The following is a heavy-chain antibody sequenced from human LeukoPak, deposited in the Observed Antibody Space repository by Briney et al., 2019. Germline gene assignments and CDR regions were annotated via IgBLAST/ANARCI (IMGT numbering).Heavy chain of an antibody. J-gene: IGHJ4*02. V-gene: IGHV4-4*02. CDR3: ARGVSSSGWYLPFDY. D-gene: IGHD6-19*01. CDR1: GGSISSSNW. CDR2: IYHSGST. Sequence: SETLSLTCAVSGGSISSSNWWSWVRQPPGKGLEWIGEIYHSGSTNYNPSLKSRVTISVDKSKNQFSLKLSSVTAADTAVYYCARGVSSSGWYLPFDYWGQGTLVTVSS.